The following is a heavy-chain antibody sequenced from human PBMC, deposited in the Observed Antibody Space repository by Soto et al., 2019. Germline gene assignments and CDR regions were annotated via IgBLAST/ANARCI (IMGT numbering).Heavy chain of an antibody. CDR3: VQSRCGGDCLEIYSSHAYNGLDV. D-gene: IGHD2-21*02. CDR2: LYWDDEQ. J-gene: IGHJ6*02. V-gene: IGHV2-5*02. CDR1: GLSLRTTGVG. Sequence: QVTLKESGPTLVKPTQTLTLTCTVSGLSLRTTGVGVGWVRQPPGKALEWLALLYWDDEQRYSPALRSRLTIAKDISEKQVVLTMTNMDTVDTATYYCVQSRCGGDCLEIYSSHAYNGLDVWGQGTTVTVSS.